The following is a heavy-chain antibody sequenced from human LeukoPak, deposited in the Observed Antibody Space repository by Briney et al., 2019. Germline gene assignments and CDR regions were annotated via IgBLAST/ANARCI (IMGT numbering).Heavy chain of an antibody. J-gene: IGHJ6*02. CDR1: GGSISSGGYY. V-gene: IGHV4-31*03. CDR2: IYYSGST. Sequence: SETLSLTCTVSGGSISSGGYYWSWIRQHPGKGLEWIGYIYYSGSTYCNPSLKSRVTISVDTSKNQFSLKLSSVTAADTAVYYCARALGYCSSTSCYEDPNYYYYGMDVWGQGTTVTVSS. D-gene: IGHD2-2*01. CDR3: ARALGYCSSTSCYEDPNYYYYGMDV.